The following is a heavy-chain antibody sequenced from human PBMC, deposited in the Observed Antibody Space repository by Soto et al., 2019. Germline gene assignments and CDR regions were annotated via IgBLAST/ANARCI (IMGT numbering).Heavy chain of an antibody. Sequence: QVQLVESGGGVVQPGRSLRLSCAASGFTFSSYGMHWVRQAPGKGLEWVAVIWYDGSNKYYADSVKGRFTISRDNSKNTLYLQMNSLRAEATAVYYCARDTGYCSSTSCLHYYYMDVWGKGTTVTVSS. CDR3: ARDTGYCSSTSCLHYYYMDV. J-gene: IGHJ6*03. D-gene: IGHD2-2*01. CDR2: IWYDGSNK. V-gene: IGHV3-33*01. CDR1: GFTFSSYG.